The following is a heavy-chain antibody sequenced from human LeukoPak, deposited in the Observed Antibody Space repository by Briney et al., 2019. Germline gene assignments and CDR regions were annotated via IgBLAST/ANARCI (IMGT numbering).Heavy chain of an antibody. Sequence: ASETLSLTCTVSGGSISSYYWSWIRQPPGKGLEWIGYIYYSGSTNYNPSLKSRVTISVDTSKNQFSLKLSSVTAADTAVYYCARRYYDSSGGGYYFDYWGQGTLVTVSS. D-gene: IGHD3-22*01. CDR1: GGSISSYY. CDR2: IYYSGST. CDR3: ARRYYDSSGGGYYFDY. V-gene: IGHV4-59*08. J-gene: IGHJ4*02.